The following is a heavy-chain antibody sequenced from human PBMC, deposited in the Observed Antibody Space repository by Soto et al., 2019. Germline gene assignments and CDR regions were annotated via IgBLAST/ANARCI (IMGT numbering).Heavy chain of an antibody. V-gene: IGHV4-59*01. CDR1: GGSISIYY. D-gene: IGHD1-26*01. CDR2: IYYSGST. CDR3: ARDGELPGHYFDY. Sequence: SETLSLTCTASGGSISIYYWSWILQPPGKGLEWIGYIYYSGSTNYNPSLKSRVTISVDTSKNQFSLKLSSVTAADTAVYYCARDGELPGHYFDYWGQGTRVTVSS. J-gene: IGHJ4*02.